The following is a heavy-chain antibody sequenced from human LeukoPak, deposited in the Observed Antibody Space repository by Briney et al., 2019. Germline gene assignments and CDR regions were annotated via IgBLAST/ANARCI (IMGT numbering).Heavy chain of an antibody. D-gene: IGHD6-19*01. V-gene: IGHV4-4*09. J-gene: IGHJ5*02. CDR3: ARQGFSVAGKRSWFDP. CDR1: GASISSYY. Sequence: SETLSLTCTVSGASISSYYWSWIRQPPGKGLEWIGHIFASGSTNYNPSLKSRVTISVDTSKNHLSLKLTSVTAADTAVYYCARQGFSVAGKRSWFDPWGQGTLVTVSS. CDR2: IFASGST.